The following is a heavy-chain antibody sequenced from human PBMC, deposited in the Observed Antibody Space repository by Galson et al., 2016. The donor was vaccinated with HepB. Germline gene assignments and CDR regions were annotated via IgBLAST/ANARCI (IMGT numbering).Heavy chain of an antibody. CDR2: ISGSINAT. D-gene: IGHD3-10*01. J-gene: IGHJ3*02. V-gene: IGHV3-23*01. CDR1: GFTFTNYA. Sequence: SLRLSCAASGFTFTNYAMTWVRQAPGKGLQWVSGISGSINATYYADSVKGRFIISRDDSKNTLYLQMHSLRAEDTALYYCAKLPSRYYGSGAGYGMDIWGQGTMVPVAS. CDR3: AKLPSRYYGSGAGYGMDI.